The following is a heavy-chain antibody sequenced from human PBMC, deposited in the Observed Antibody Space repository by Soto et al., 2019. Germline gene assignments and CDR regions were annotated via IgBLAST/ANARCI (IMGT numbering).Heavy chain of an antibody. CDR2: TIPIFTTA. Sequence: QVQLVQSGAEVKEPGSSVTVSCTASGGTFNGYSISWVRQAPGQGLEWVGGTIPIFTTANYAQKFQGRLTMPADESTSTAYMELRGLRSDDTAIYYCARVDSSLVRLVGPFYFDPWGQGTLVTVSS. J-gene: IGHJ4*02. CDR3: ARVDSSLVRLVGPFYFDP. V-gene: IGHV1-69*01. D-gene: IGHD3-10*01. CDR1: GGTFNGYS.